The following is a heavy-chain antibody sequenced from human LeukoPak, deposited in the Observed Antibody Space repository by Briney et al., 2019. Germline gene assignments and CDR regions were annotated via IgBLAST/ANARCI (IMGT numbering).Heavy chain of an antibody. CDR2: ISWNSGSI. CDR3: ARIAGIYDSSGYRNCDAFDI. Sequence: GRSLRLSCAASGFTFDDYAMHWVRQAPGKGLEWVSGISWNSGSIGYADSVKGRFTISRDNAKNSLYLQMNSLRAEDMALYYCARIAGIYDSSGYRNCDAFDIWGQGTMVTVSS. V-gene: IGHV3-9*03. D-gene: IGHD3-22*01. CDR1: GFTFDDYA. J-gene: IGHJ3*02.